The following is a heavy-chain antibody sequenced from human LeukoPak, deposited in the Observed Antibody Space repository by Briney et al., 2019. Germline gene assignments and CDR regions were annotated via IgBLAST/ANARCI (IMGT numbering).Heavy chain of an antibody. CDR2: IYRDGST. D-gene: IGHD2-21*02. V-gene: IGHV3-66*01. Sequence: GVSLRLSCAASGFTVSSNYVGWVRQAPGKGLEWVSVIYRDGSTYYADSVKGRFTISRDNSKNTLYLQMNNLRVEDTAVYYCARVMTAITNWFDPWGQGTLVTVSS. J-gene: IGHJ5*02. CDR3: ARVMTAITNWFDP. CDR1: GFTVSSNY.